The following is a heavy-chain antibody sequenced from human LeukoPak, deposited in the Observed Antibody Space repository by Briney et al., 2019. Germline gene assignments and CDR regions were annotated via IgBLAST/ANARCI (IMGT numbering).Heavy chain of an antibody. V-gene: IGHV3-23*01. Sequence: GGSLRLSCAASGFTFSSYAMSWVRQAPGKGLEWVSAISGSGGSTYYADSVKGRFAISRDNSKNTLYLQMSSLRAEDTAVYYCAKGLRITFDYWGQGTLVTVSS. CDR1: GFTFSSYA. CDR2: ISGSGGST. CDR3: AKGLRITFDY. J-gene: IGHJ4*02. D-gene: IGHD1-20*01.